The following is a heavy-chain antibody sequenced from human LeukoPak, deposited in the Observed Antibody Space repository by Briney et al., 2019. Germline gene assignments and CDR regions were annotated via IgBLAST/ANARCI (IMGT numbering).Heavy chain of an antibody. J-gene: IGHJ4*02. Sequence: GGSLRLSCAASGFTFSSYGMHWVRQAPGKGLEWVSSISSSSSYIYCADSVKGRFTISRDNSKNTLYLQMNSLRAEDTAVYYCAKANSITIFGVVSPVEYWGQGTLVTVSS. CDR3: AKANSITIFGVVSPVEY. D-gene: IGHD3-3*01. V-gene: IGHV3-21*04. CDR2: ISSSSSYI. CDR1: GFTFSSYG.